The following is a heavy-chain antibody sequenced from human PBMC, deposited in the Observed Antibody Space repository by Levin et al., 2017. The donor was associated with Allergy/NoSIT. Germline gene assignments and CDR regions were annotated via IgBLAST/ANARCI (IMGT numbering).Heavy chain of an antibody. Sequence: TPGGSLRLSCAASGFTFRSYSMNWVRQAPGKGLEWVSTISSTSTYIYYAESMKGRFTISRDNAKNSVYLQMSSLRAEDTAVYYCSRDLSFGNPQGFDCWGQGTLVTVSS. CDR2: ISSTSTYI. CDR3: SRDLSFGNPQGFDC. J-gene: IGHJ4*02. D-gene: IGHD1-14*01. CDR1: GFTFRSYS. V-gene: IGHV3-21*01.